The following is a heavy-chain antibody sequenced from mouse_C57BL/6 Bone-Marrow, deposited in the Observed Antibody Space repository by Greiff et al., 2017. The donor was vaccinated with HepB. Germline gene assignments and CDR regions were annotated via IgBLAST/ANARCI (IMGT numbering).Heavy chain of an antibody. V-gene: IGHV1-55*01. D-gene: IGHD1-1*01. Sequence: VQLQQPGAELVKPGASVKMSCKASGYTFTSYWITWVKQRPGQGLEWIGDIYPRSGNTYYNEKFKGKATLTADKSSSTAYMELRSLTSEDSAVYFCARRRYGSSNWYFDVWGTGTTVTVSS. J-gene: IGHJ1*03. CDR2: IYPRSGNT. CDR3: ARRRYGSSNWYFDV. CDR1: GYTFTSYW.